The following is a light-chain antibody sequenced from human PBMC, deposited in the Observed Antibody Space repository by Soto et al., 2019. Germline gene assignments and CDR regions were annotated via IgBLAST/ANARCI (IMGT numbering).Light chain of an antibody. CDR3: QQYNNWPRA. V-gene: IGKV3-15*01. CDR1: QSINSN. CDR2: GAS. Sequence: EIVMTQSPATLSGSPGERATLSCRASQSINSNLAWYQQKPGQAPRLLIYGASTRATGFPARFSGSGSGTEFTLTISSLQSEDFAVYYCQQYNNWPRAFGQGTKVEIK. J-gene: IGKJ1*01.